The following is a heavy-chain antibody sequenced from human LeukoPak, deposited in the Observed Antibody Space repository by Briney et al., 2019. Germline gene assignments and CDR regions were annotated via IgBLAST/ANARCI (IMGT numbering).Heavy chain of an antibody. V-gene: IGHV3-21*01. D-gene: IGHD1-7*01. J-gene: IGHJ4*02. Sequence: PGGSLRLSCAASGFTFSTYNMNWVRQAPGKGLEWVSSISSSSNYIYYADSVKGRFTISRDNAKNSLYLQMNSLRAEDTAVYYCARDKHNWNYEGLDYWGQGTLVTVPS. CDR2: ISSSSNYI. CDR3: ARDKHNWNYEGLDY. CDR1: GFTFSTYN.